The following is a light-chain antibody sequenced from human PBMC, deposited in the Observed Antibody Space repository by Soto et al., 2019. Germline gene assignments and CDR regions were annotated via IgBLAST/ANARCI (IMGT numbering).Light chain of an antibody. V-gene: IGLV3-21*02. CDR1: NIGSKA. Sequence: SYELTHPPSLSVAPGQTARITCGGHNIGSKAVHWYRQQPGQAPVLVVHDDSDRPSGIPERFSGSNSGNTATLTISRVEAGDEADYYCQVWDSSSDLYVFGIGTKVTVL. CDR3: QVWDSSSDLYV. CDR2: DDS. J-gene: IGLJ1*01.